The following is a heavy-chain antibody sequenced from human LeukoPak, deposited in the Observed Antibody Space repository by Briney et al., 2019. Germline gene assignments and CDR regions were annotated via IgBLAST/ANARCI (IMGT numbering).Heavy chain of an antibody. CDR2: ISGSGGST. CDR1: GYTFSSYA. V-gene: IGHV3-23*01. Sequence: PGGSLRVSCAASGYTFSSYAMSWVRQAPGKGLEWVSAISGSGGSTYYADSVKGRFTISRDNSKNTLYLQMNSLRAEDTAVYYCAKGGRGFGELLVYWGQGTLVTVSS. D-gene: IGHD3-10*01. CDR3: AKGGRGFGELLVY. J-gene: IGHJ4*02.